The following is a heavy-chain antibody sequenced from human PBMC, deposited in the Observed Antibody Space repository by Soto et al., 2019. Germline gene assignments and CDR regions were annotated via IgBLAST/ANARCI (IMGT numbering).Heavy chain of an antibody. J-gene: IGHJ4*02. Sequence: EVQLVESGGGLVQPGGSLRLSCAASGFTFSSYSMNWVRQAPGKGLEWVSYISSSTIYYADSVKGRFTISRDNAKNSLYLQMNSLRAEDTALYYCAIDWDDILILGYWGQGTLVTVSS. D-gene: IGHD3-9*01. V-gene: IGHV3-48*01. CDR2: ISSSTI. CDR3: AIDWDDILILGY. CDR1: GFTFSSYS.